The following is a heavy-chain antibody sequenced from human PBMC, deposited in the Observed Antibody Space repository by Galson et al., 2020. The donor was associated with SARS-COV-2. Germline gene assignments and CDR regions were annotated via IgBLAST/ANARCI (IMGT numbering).Heavy chain of an antibody. CDR2: FDPEDGET. CDR3: ATDLIGGRFLEWSLGYYGMDV. J-gene: IGHJ6*02. Sequence: ASVTVSCKVSGYTLTELSMHWVRQAPGKGLEWMGGFDPEDGETIYAQKFQGRVTMTEDTSTDTAYMELSSLRSEDTAVYYCATDLIGGRFLEWSLGYYGMDVWGQGTTVTVSS. V-gene: IGHV1-24*01. D-gene: IGHD3-3*01. CDR1: GYTLTELS.